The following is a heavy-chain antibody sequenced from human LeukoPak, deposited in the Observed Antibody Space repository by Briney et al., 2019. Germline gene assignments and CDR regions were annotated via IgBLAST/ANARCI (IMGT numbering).Heavy chain of an antibody. V-gene: IGHV4-34*01. Sequence: SETLSLTCAVYGGSFSGYYWSWIRQPPGKGLEWIGEINHSGSTNYNPSLKSRVTISVDTSKNQFSLKLSSVTAADTAVYYCARESSGRVGYWGQGTLVTVSS. CDR3: ARESSGRVGY. J-gene: IGHJ4*02. CDR2: INHSGST. D-gene: IGHD1-26*01. CDR1: GGSFSGYY.